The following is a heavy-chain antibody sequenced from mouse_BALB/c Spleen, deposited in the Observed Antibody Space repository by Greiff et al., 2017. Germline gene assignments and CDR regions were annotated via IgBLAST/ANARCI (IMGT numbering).Heavy chain of an antibody. Sequence: EVKLMESGGGLVQPGGSRKLSCAASGFTFSDYGMAWVRQAPGKGPEWVAFISNLAYSIYYADTVTGRFTISRENAKNTLYLEMSSLRSEDTAMYYCAREGALRPSSYFDYWGQGTTLTVSS. CDR1: GFTFSDYG. CDR3: AREGALRPSSYFDY. D-gene: IGHD1-1*01. V-gene: IGHV5-15*02. CDR2: ISNLAYSI. J-gene: IGHJ2*01.